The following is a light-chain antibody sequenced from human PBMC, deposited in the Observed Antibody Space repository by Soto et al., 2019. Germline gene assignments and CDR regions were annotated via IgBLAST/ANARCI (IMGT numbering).Light chain of an antibody. J-gene: IGKJ1*01. V-gene: IGKV3-15*01. CDR3: QQYNNWPPWT. CDR2: GAS. Sequence: EIVMTQSPATLSVSPGERATLSCRASQSVSTNLAWYQQKPGQAPRLLFYGASTRATGIPARFSGSGSGTEFTLTISSLLSKDFAVYYCQQYNNWPPWTFGQGTKVEIK. CDR1: QSVSTN.